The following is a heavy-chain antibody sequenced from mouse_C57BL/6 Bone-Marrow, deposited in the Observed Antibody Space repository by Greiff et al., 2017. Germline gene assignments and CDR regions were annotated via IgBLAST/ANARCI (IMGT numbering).Heavy chain of an antibody. Sequence: EVQLQQSGPGLVKPSQSLSLTCSVTGYSITSGYYWNWIRQFPGNKLEWMGYISYDGSNNYNPSLKNRISITRDTSKNQFFLKLNSVTTEDTATYYCARDNDSSYAMDYWCQGTSVTVSS. CDR3: ARDNDSSYAMDY. CDR1: GYSITSGYY. J-gene: IGHJ4*01. CDR2: ISYDGSN. D-gene: IGHD2-4*01. V-gene: IGHV3-6*01.